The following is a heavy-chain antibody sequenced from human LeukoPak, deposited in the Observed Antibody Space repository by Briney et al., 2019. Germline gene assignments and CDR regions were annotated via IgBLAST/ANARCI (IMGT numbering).Heavy chain of an antibody. CDR3: AREEYYYGSGNYYNTIWFDP. Sequence: SETLSLTCAVSGGSLSSHYWSWIRQPPGKGLEWIGINYYSGSNNYNPSLKSRVSISVDTSKNQFSLKLSSVTAADTAMYYCAREEYYYGSGNYYNTIWFDPWGQGTLVTVSS. J-gene: IGHJ5*02. CDR2: NYYSGSN. D-gene: IGHD3-10*01. V-gene: IGHV4-59*11. CDR1: GGSLSSHY.